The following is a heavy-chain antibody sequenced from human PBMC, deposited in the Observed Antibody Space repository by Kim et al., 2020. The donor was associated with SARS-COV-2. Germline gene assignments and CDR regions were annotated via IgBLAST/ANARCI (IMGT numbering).Heavy chain of an antibody. V-gene: IGHV3-48*04. CDR3: ARSWEVYCGGDCDSGHYYYYYGLDV. CDR1: GFTFSSYS. CDR2: ISSGSGTI. J-gene: IGHJ6*02. D-gene: IGHD2-21*02. Sequence: GGSLRLSCAASGFTFSSYSMNWVRQAPGKGLEWVSYISSGSGTIHYADSVKGRFTISRDNAKNSLYLQMNSLRAEDTAVYSCARSWEVYCGGDCDSGHYYYYYGLDVWGQGTTVTSP.